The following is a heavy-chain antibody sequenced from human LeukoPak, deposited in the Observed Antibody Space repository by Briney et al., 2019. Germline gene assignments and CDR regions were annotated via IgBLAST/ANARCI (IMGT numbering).Heavy chain of an antibody. CDR2: IYHSGST. J-gene: IGHJ5*02. Sequence: SETLSLTCTVSGYSISSGYYWGWIRQPPGKGLVWIGSIYHSGSTYYNPSLKSRVTISVDTSKNQFSLKLSSVTAADTAVYYCARGLRPSGSYHREYNWFDPWGQGTLVTVSS. V-gene: IGHV4-38-2*02. CDR3: ARGLRPSGSYHREYNWFDP. D-gene: IGHD1-26*01. CDR1: GYSISSGYY.